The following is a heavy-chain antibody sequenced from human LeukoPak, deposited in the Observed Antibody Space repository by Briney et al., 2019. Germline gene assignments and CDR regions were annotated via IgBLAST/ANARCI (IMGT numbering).Heavy chain of an antibody. CDR2: ISSSSSNI. D-gene: IGHD3-16*01. V-gene: IGHV3-48*01. CDR3: ARDYGTSWGYFDY. J-gene: IGHJ4*02. Sequence: QAGGSLRLSCAASGFTFSSYNMNWVRQAPGKGLEWVSYISSSSSNIYYADSVKGRFTISRDNAKNSLYLQMNSLRAEDTAVYYCARDYGTSWGYFDYWGQGTLVTVSS. CDR1: GFTFSSYN.